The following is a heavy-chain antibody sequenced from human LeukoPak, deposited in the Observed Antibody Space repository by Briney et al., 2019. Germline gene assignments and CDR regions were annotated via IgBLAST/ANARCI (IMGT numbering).Heavy chain of an antibody. V-gene: IGHV1-18*01. CDR3: ARHIAGTVTSGFDI. J-gene: IGHJ3*02. CDR2: INTYKGNT. Sequence: ASVKVSCKASGYTFTSYGISWVRQAPGQGLEWMGWINTYKGNTQYAQRLQGRVTMTTDTSTNTAYMDLGSLRSDDTAVYYCARHIAGTVTSGFDIWGQGTMVTVSS. D-gene: IGHD4-17*01. CDR1: GYTFTSYG.